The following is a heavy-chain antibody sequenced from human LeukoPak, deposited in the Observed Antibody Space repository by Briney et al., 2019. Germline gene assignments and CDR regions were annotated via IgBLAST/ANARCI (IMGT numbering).Heavy chain of an antibody. CDR1: GFTFSSYG. CDR2: IWYDGSNK. J-gene: IGHJ4*02. Sequence: PGGSLRLSCAASGFTFSSYGMHWVRQAPGKGLEWVAVIWYDGSNKYYADSVKGRFTISRDNSKNTLYLQVNSLRAEDTAVYYCARARDGYRTDYFDYWGQGTLVTVSS. V-gene: IGHV3-33*01. CDR3: ARARDGYRTDYFDY. D-gene: IGHD5-24*01.